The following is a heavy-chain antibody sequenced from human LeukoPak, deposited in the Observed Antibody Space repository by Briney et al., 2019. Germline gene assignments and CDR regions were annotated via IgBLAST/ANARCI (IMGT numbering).Heavy chain of an antibody. CDR3: ARGGVSKYYYYYYMDV. V-gene: IGHV1-46*01. CDR1: GYTFTSYY. CDR2: INPSGGST. Sequence: ASVKVSCKASGYTFTSYYMHWVRQALGQGLEWMGIINPSGGSTSYAQKFQGRVTMTRDMSTSTVYMELSSLRSEDTAVYYCARGGVSKYYYYYYMDVWGKGTTVTVSS. J-gene: IGHJ6*03. D-gene: IGHD6-25*01.